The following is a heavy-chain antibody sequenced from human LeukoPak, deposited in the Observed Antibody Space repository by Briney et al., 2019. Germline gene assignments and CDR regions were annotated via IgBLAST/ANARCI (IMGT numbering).Heavy chain of an antibody. CDR3: AKSRDGYNFDY. V-gene: IGHV3-23*01. J-gene: IGHJ4*02. CDR1: GVIFSSYA. Sequence: GGSLRLSCAASGVIFSSYAMSWVRQAPGRGPEWVSVISGSGGSRYYADSVKGRFTISRDNSKNTLYLQMNSLRAEDTAVYYCAKSRDGYNFDYWGQGTLVTVSS. D-gene: IGHD5-24*01. CDR2: ISGSGGSR.